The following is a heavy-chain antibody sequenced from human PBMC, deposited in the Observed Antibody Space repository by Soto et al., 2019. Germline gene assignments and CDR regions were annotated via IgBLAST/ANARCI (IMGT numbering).Heavy chain of an antibody. V-gene: IGHV4-34*01. Sequence: QVQLQQWGAGLLKPSETLSLTCAVFGGSVNSGNYYWSWIRQPPGKGLEWIGEMSHRGGTHFNPSLKSRVTISVDTAKNQGSLKMSAVTAADTALYYCARVERGTATTVVDALDIWGPGTMVTVSS. J-gene: IGHJ3*02. CDR2: MSHRGGT. D-gene: IGHD1-1*01. CDR1: GGSVNSGNYY. CDR3: ARVERGTATTVVDALDI.